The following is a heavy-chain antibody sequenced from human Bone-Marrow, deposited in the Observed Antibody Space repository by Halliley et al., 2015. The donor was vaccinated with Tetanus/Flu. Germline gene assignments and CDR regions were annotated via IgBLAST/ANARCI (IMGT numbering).Heavy chain of an antibody. D-gene: IGHD3-22*01. V-gene: IGHV4-34*13. CDR3: SRLRRFRGSGYYSSFHYGLDI. Sequence: GSTNYNPSLKSRVIISVDTPKNRFSLKLSSVPAADTAVYYCSRLRRFRGSGYYSSFHYGLDIWGQGTTVTVSS. J-gene: IGHJ6*02. CDR2: GST.